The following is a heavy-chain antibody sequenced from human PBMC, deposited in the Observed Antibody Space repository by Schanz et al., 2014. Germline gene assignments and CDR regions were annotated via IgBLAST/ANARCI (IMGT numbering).Heavy chain of an antibody. Sequence: VQLEQSGAEVKKPGSSVKVSCKASGGTFSSFGINWVRQAPGQGLEWMGRMNPNSGDTGYPRKFQDRVTMTRNTSISTAYMELNSLTSEDTAVYYCARVSMEFERGKSYYYYMDVWGRGTTVTVSS. CDR3: ARVSMEFERGKSYYYYMDV. J-gene: IGHJ6*03. CDR1: GGTFSSFG. V-gene: IGHV1-8*01. CDR2: MNPNSGDT. D-gene: IGHD3-10*01.